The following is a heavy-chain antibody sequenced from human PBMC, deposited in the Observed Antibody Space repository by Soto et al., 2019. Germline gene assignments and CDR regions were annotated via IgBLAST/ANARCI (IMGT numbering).Heavy chain of an antibody. D-gene: IGHD1-26*01. CDR2: IIPIFGTA. V-gene: IGHV1-69*01. CDR3: ARGSSAQGFRISDYGMDV. CDR1: GGTFSSYA. J-gene: IGHJ6*02. Sequence: QVQLVQSGAEVKKPGSSVKVSCKASGGTFSSYAISWVRQAPGQGLEWMGGIIPIFGTANYAQKFQGRVTITADESTSTAYMELRSLRSEDTAVYYCARGSSAQGFRISDYGMDVWGQGTTVTVSS.